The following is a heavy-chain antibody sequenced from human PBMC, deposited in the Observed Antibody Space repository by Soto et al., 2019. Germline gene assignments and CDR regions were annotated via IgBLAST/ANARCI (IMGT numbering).Heavy chain of an antibody. CDR2: ISAYNGNT. Sequence: ASVNRSCKASGYTFTSNGSSRVRQGPGQGTECMGWISAYNGNTDYAQKLQGRLNITTDTSTSTAYMELRSLRSDDTAVYYCARDQVVPAARYYYYGTDVWGQGTTVTV. CDR1: GYTFTSNG. J-gene: IGHJ6*01. V-gene: IGHV1-18*01. CDR3: ARDQVVPAARYYYYGTDV. D-gene: IGHD2-2*01.